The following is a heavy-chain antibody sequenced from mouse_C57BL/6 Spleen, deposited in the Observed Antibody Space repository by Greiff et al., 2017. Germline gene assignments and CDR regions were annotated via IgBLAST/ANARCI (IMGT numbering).Heavy chain of an antibody. Sequence: QVQLKQSGPELVKPGASVKISCKASGYAFSSSWMNWVKQRPGKGLEWIGRIYPGDGDTNYNGKFKGKATLTADKSSSTAYMQLSSLTSEDSAVYFCARDYYGLYYFDYWGQGTTLTVSS. CDR3: ARDYYGLYYFDY. CDR1: GYAFSSSW. V-gene: IGHV1-82*01. J-gene: IGHJ2*01. D-gene: IGHD1-1*01. CDR2: IYPGDGDT.